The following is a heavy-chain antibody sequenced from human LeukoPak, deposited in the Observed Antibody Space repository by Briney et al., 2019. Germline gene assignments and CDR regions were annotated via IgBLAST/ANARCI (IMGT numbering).Heavy chain of an antibody. J-gene: IGHJ2*01. CDR3: ARDFYGSGSHRYFDL. Sequence: SVKVSCKASGGTFSSYAISWVRQAPGQGLEWMGRIIPILGIANYAQKFQGRVTITADKSTSTAYMELSSLRSEDTAVYYCARDFYGSGSHRYFDLWGRGTLVTVSS. CDR2: IIPILGIA. CDR1: GGTFSSYA. V-gene: IGHV1-69*04. D-gene: IGHD3-10*01.